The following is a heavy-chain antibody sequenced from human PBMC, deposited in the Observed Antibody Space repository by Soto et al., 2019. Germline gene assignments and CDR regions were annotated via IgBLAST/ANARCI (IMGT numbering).Heavy chain of an antibody. CDR2: IYYSGST. J-gene: IGHJ3*01. CDR3: SIHSDSDCGPKECAFDV. Sequence: PSETLSLTCTVSGGSISSGGYYWSWIRQHPGKGLEGIGYIYYSGSTYYNPSLKSRVTISVDTSKNQFSLKLSSVTAADTAVYYCSIHSDSDCGPKECAFDVWGQGTMVTVSS. V-gene: IGHV4-31*03. D-gene: IGHD2-21*02. CDR1: GGSISSGGYY.